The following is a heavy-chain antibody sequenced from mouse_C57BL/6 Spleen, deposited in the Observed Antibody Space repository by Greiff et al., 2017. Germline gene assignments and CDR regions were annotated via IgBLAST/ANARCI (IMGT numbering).Heavy chain of an antibody. J-gene: IGHJ3*01. CDR1: GYSFTDYN. CDR3: ARSHGSSPWFAY. CDR2: INPNYGTT. V-gene: IGHV1-39*01. Sequence: EVKLVESGPELVKPGASVKISCKASGYSFTDYNMNWVKQSNGKSLEWIGVINPNYGTTSYNQKFKGKATLTVDQSSSTAYMQLNSLTSEDSAVYYCARSHGSSPWFAYWGQGTLVTVSA. D-gene: IGHD1-1*01.